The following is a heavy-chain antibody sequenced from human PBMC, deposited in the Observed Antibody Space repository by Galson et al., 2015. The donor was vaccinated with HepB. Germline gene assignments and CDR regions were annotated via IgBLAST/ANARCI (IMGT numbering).Heavy chain of an antibody. CDR3: AREGCSGGSCYSAVPHFDY. CDR2: INPNSGGT. CDR1: GYTFTGYY. Sequence: SVKVSCKAPGYTFTGYYMHWVRQAPGQGLEWMGWINPNSGGTNYAQKFQGWVTMTRDTSISTAYMELSRLRSDDTAVYYCAREGCSGGSCYSAVPHFDYWGQGTLVTVSS. V-gene: IGHV1-2*04. J-gene: IGHJ4*02. D-gene: IGHD2-15*01.